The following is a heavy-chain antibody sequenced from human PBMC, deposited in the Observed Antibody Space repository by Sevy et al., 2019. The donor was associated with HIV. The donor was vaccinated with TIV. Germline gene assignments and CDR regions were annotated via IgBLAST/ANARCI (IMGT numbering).Heavy chain of an antibody. J-gene: IGHJ6*02. D-gene: IGHD6-13*01. CDR3: AREGDSSRWFGSRYYYYGMDV. CDR2: IYYSGST. CDR1: GGSISSYY. Sequence: SETLSLTCTVSGGSISSYYWSWIRQPPGKGLEWIGYIYYSGSTNYNPSLKSRVTISVDTSKNQFSLKLSSVTAADTAVYYCAREGDSSRWFGSRYYYYGMDVWGQGTTVTVSS. V-gene: IGHV4-59*01.